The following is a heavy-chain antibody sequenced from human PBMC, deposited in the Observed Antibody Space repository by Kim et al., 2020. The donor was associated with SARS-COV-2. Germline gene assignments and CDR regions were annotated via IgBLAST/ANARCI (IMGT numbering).Heavy chain of an antibody. CDR2: IYHSGST. V-gene: IGHV4-4*02. D-gene: IGHD2-15*01. Sequence: SETLSLTCAVSGGSISSSNWWSWVRQPPGKGLEWIGEIYHSGSTNYNPSLKSRVTISVDKSKNQFSLKLSSVTAADTALYYCARVGTVVGSYYFDYWGQGTLVTVSS. CDR3: ARVGTVVGSYYFDY. CDR1: GGSISSSNW. J-gene: IGHJ4*02.